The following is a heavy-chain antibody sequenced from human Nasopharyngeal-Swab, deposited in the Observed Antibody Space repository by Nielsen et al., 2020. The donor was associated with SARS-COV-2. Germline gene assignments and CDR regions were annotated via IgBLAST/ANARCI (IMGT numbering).Heavy chain of an antibody. CDR2: ITGSSSTR. CDR3: VREFEATGATYLDY. J-gene: IGHJ4*02. Sequence: GESLKISCAASGFAFTDYSMDWVRQAPGKGLEWVSYITGSSSTRYYADSVKGRFTVSRDNAKNSLYLQMSSLRDEDTAVYYCVREFEATGATYLDYWGLGTLVTVSS. D-gene: IGHD1-26*01. CDR1: GFAFTDYS. V-gene: IGHV3-48*02.